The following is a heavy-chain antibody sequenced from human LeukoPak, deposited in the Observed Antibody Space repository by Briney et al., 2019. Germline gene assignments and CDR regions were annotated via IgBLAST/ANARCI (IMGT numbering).Heavy chain of an antibody. Sequence: ASVKVSCKASGGTFSSYAISWVRQAPGQGLEWMGGIIPIFGTANYAQKFQGRVTITADESTSTAYMELSSLRSEDTAVYYCARDDDRIAARRMFFSWGQGTLVTVSS. V-gene: IGHV1-69*13. CDR1: GGTFSSYA. CDR3: ARDDDRIAARRMFFS. CDR2: IIPIFGTA. J-gene: IGHJ5*02. D-gene: IGHD6-6*01.